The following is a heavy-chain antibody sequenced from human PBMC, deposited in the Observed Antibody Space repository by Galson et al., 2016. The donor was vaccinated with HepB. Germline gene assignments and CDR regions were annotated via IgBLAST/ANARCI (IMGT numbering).Heavy chain of an antibody. CDR3: LRAISARAPFDY. V-gene: IGHV3-74*01. CDR2: INSDGSST. D-gene: IGHD3-3*02. CDR1: GFTFSVYW. J-gene: IGHJ4*02. Sequence: SLRLSCAASGFTFSVYWMHWVRQAPGKGLVWVSRINSDGSSTAYADSVEGRFTISRDNSKDTVFLQMNTLRVEDTGVYFCLRAISARAPFDYWGQGTRVTVSS.